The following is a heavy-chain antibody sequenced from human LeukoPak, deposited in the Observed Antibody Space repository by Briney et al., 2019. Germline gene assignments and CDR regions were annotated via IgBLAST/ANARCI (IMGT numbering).Heavy chain of an antibody. Sequence: SETLSLTCTVSGGFVSSSNYYWSWIRQPPGKGLEWVGFFSYNVHSDYNPSLKSRVTISVDTSKNQFSLRLTSVTAADTAIYYCARVSVAGTGPDYWGQGTLVTVSS. CDR1: GGFVSSSNYY. CDR2: FSYNVHS. CDR3: ARVSVAGTGPDY. J-gene: IGHJ4*02. D-gene: IGHD6-19*01. V-gene: IGHV4-61*01.